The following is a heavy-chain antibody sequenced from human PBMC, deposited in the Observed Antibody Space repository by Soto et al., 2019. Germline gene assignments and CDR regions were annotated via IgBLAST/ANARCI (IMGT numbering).Heavy chain of an antibody. J-gene: IGHJ4*02. CDR1: GFTFSSYD. D-gene: IGHD1-26*01. CDR3: ARAKAVYSGSFSDY. Sequence: PGGSLRLSCAASGFTFSSYDMNWVRQGPGKRLAWVSYISSSGSTIYYADSVKGRFTISRDNAKNSLYLQMNSLRAEDTAVYYCARAKAVYSGSFSDYWAQGTLVTVSS. V-gene: IGHV3-48*03. CDR2: ISSSGSTI.